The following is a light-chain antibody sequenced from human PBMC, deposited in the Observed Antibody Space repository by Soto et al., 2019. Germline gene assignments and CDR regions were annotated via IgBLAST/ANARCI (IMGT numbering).Light chain of an antibody. V-gene: IGKV1-5*03. J-gene: IGKJ1*01. CDR1: QSISSW. CDR3: QQYISFSS. CDR2: KAS. Sequence: DIQMTQSPATLSASVGDRVTITCRASQSISSWLAWYQQKPGTAPKLLIYKASSLESGVPSRFSGSGSGTEFTLTISSLQPDDFATYYCQQYISFSSFGQGTKVDI.